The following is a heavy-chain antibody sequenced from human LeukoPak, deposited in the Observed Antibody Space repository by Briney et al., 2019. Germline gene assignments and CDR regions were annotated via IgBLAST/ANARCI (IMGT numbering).Heavy chain of an antibody. CDR3: AREPSRSAYFDY. CDR2: ISYDGSNK. J-gene: IGHJ4*02. CDR1: EFTFSSYT. D-gene: IGHD3-22*01. V-gene: IGHV3-30-3*01. Sequence: GGSLTLSCAASEFTFSSYTMHWVRHAPGKGLEWVALISYDGSNKYYADSVKGRFTISRDNSKNTLYLQMNSLRAEDTAMYYCAREPSRSAYFDYWGQGTLVTVSS.